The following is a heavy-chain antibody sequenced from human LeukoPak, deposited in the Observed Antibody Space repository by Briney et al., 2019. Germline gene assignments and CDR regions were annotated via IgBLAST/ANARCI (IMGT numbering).Heavy chain of an antibody. Sequence: GGSLRLSCAASGFTFSSYEMNWVRQAPGKGLEWVSYISSSGNTIYYADSVKGRFTISRDNAKNSLYLQMNSLRAEDTALYYCARTNYYDVSGYDYWGQGTLVTVSS. CDR2: ISSSGNTI. CDR1: GFTFSSYE. D-gene: IGHD3-22*01. CDR3: ARTNYYDVSGYDY. V-gene: IGHV3-48*03. J-gene: IGHJ4*02.